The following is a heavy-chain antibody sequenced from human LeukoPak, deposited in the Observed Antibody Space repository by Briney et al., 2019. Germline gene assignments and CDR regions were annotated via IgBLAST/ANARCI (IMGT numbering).Heavy chain of an antibody. CDR2: IKLDGSEK. V-gene: IGHV3-7*03. J-gene: IGHJ4*02. Sequence: PGGSLRLSCAASGSTFSSHDMHWVRQAPGKGLEWVANIKLDGSEKNYVDSVKGRFTISRDNTKNSLYLQMNSLRAEDTAVFYCARDQYDTWSRRGNFDSWGQGTLVIVSS. D-gene: IGHD3-3*01. CDR1: GSTFSSHD. CDR3: ARDQYDTWSRRGNFDS.